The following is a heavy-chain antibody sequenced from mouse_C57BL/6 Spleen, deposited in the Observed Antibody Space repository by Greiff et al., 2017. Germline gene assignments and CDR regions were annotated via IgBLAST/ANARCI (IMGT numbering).Heavy chain of an antibody. CDR2: INPYNGGT. J-gene: IGHJ4*01. CDR1: GYTFTDYY. V-gene: IGHV1-19*01. D-gene: IGHD2-4*01. Sequence: EVKLMESGPVLVKPGASVKMSCKASGYTFTDYYMNWVKQSHGKSLEWIGVINPYNGGTSYNQKFKGKATLTVDKSSSTAYMERNILTSEDSAVYYCARGFLRIYYDYEGAMDYWGQGTSVTVSS. CDR3: ARGFLRIYYDYEGAMDY.